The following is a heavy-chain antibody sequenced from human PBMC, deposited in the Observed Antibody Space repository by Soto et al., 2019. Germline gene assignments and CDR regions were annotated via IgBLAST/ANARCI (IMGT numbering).Heavy chain of an antibody. CDR2: IWFDGSNK. D-gene: IGHD5-12*01. V-gene: IGHV3-33*01. Sequence: QVQLVESGGAVVQPGRSLRLSCTASGFTFNTYRMHWVRQAPGKGLEWVAVIWFDGSNKFYLDSVKGRFTISRDNSKSTVYLQMNSVRAEDTSVYHCARPRSSGDDPDAWEIWGRGTVVTVSS. J-gene: IGHJ3*02. CDR3: ARPRSSGDDPDAWEI. CDR1: GFTFNTYR.